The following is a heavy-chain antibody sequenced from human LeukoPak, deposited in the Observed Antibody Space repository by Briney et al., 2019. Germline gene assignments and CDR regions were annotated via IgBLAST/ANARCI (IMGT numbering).Heavy chain of an antibody. Sequence: SETLSLTCTASGGSISSYYWSWIRQPAGKGLEWIGRIYASGGTNYNPSLKSRVTMSVDTSKNQFSLKLSSVTAADTAVYYCARGWVDSYGSEGMDVWGQGTTVTVSS. V-gene: IGHV4-4*07. D-gene: IGHD5-18*01. CDR3: ARGWVDSYGSEGMDV. J-gene: IGHJ6*02. CDR1: GGSISSYY. CDR2: IYASGGT.